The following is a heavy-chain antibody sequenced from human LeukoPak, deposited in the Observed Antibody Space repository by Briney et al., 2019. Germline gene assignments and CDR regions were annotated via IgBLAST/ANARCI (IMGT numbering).Heavy chain of an antibody. Sequence: SETLSLTCAVYGGSFSGYYWSWIRQPPGKGLEWIGEINHSGSTNYNPSLKSRVTISVDTSKNQFSLKLSSVTAADTAVYYCARLRSDFDYWGQGTLVTVSS. CDR1: GGSFSGYY. CDR2: INHSGST. V-gene: IGHV4-34*01. CDR3: ARLRSDFDY. J-gene: IGHJ4*02.